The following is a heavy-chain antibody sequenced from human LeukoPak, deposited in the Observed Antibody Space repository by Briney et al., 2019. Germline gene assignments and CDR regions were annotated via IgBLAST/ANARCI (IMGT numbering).Heavy chain of an antibody. CDR3: ASPFWSGLRADY. V-gene: IGHV1-2*02. D-gene: IGHD3-3*01. J-gene: IGHJ4*02. CDR2: INANSGGT. CDR1: GYTFTGYY. Sequence: ASVKLSCKASGYTFTGYYMHWVRQAPGQGLEWMGWINANSGGTNYAQKFQGRVTMTRDTSISTAYMELSRLRSDDTAVYYCASPFWSGLRADYWGQGTLVTVSS.